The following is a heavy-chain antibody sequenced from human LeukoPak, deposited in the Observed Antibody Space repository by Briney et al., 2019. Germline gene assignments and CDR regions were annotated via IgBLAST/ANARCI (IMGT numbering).Heavy chain of an antibody. J-gene: IGHJ4*02. CDR2: ISWNSGSI. CDR3: ARGSTYYYGSGSYYFTYFDY. CDR1: GFTFDDYA. V-gene: IGHV3-9*01. Sequence: GGSLRLSCAASGFTFDDYAMHWVRQAPGKGLEWVSGISWNSGSIGYADSVKGRFTISRDNAKNSLYLQMNSLRAEDTAVYYCARGSTYYYGSGSYYFTYFDYWGQGTLVTVSS. D-gene: IGHD3-10*01.